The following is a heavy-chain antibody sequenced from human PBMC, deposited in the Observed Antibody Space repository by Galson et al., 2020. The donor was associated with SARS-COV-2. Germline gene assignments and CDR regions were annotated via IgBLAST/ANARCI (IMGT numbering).Heavy chain of an antibody. CDR3: ARGRDSSSWDGFKAFDI. J-gene: IGHJ3*02. CDR2: IKHSGST. Sequence: SETLSLTCAVYGGSFSGYYWSWIRQPPGKGLEWIGEIKHSGSTNYNPSLKSRVTISVDTSKNQFSLKLSSVTAADTAVYYCARGRDSSSWDGFKAFDIWGQGTMGTVSS. D-gene: IGHD6-13*01. CDR1: GGSFSGYY. V-gene: IGHV4-34*01.